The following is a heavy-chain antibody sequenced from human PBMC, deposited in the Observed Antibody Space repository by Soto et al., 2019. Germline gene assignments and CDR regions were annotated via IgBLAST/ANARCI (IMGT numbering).Heavy chain of an antibody. V-gene: IGHV4-39*01. CDR3: ARPQGGWELQSVAFDI. J-gene: IGHJ3*02. D-gene: IGHD1-26*01. CDR1: GGSISSSSYY. Sequence: QLQLQESGPGLVKPSETLSLTCTVSGGSISSSSYYWGWIRQPPGKGLEWIGSIYYSGSTYYNPSLKSRVTISVDTSKNQFSLKLSSVTAADTAVYYCARPQGGWELQSVAFDIWGQGTMVTVSS. CDR2: IYYSGST.